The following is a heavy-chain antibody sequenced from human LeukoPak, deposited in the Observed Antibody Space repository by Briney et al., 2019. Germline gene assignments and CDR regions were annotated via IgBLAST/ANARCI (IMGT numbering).Heavy chain of an antibody. CDR1: GGSISSYY. Sequence: PSETLSLTCTVSGGSISSYYWSWIRQPPGKGLEWIAYIDYRGSTTYNPSLKSRVTISVDTSRNQFSLKLSSVTAADTAVYYCARDYSGSLDYWGQGTLVTVSS. V-gene: IGHV4-59*01. CDR3: ARDYSGSLDY. D-gene: IGHD3-10*01. CDR2: IDYRGST. J-gene: IGHJ4*02.